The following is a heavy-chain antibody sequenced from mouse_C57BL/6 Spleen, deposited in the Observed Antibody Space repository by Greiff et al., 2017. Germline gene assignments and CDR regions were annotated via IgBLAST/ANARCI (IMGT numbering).Heavy chain of an antibody. CDR1: GYTFTSYW. J-gene: IGHJ2*01. D-gene: IGHD1-1*01. Sequence: QVQLQQSGAELVKPGASVKLSCKASGYTFTSYWMHWVKQRPGQGLEWIGMIHPNSGSTNYNEKFKSKATLTVDKSSSTAYMQLSSLTSEDSAVYYCAREWDYGSSWYYFDYWGQGTTLTVSS. CDR3: AREWDYGSSWYYFDY. CDR2: IHPNSGST. V-gene: IGHV1-64*01.